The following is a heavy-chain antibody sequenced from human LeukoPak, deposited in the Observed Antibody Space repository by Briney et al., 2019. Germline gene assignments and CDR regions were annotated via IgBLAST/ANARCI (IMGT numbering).Heavy chain of an antibody. Sequence: GGPLRPSFAASGFTFRGYWMSWVRQAPGKGLDWVANMNQDGAQKSYVDSVKGRSTISRDNAKNTLYLQMNSLRADDTAVYYCARDLLRNSLDYWGQGSLVTVSS. CDR3: ARDLLRNSLDY. CDR2: MNQDGAQK. CDR1: GFTFRGYW. D-gene: IGHD1-14*01. J-gene: IGHJ4*02. V-gene: IGHV3-7*01.